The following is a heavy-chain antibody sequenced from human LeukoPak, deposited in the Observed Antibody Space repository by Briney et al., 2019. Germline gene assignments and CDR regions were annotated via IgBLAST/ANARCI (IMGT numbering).Heavy chain of an antibody. J-gene: IGHJ4*02. D-gene: IGHD6-13*01. Sequence: GGSLRLSCVVSGFTFSSYAMSWVRQAPGKGLEWISAICGSGGSKYYADSVKGRFTISRDTSTNTLYLQLNSLRVDDTAVYFCAKEWRFSSSWYQYYFDYWGQGTLVTVSS. CDR3: AKEWRFSSSWYQYYFDY. CDR2: ICGSGGSK. V-gene: IGHV3-23*01. CDR1: GFTFSSYA.